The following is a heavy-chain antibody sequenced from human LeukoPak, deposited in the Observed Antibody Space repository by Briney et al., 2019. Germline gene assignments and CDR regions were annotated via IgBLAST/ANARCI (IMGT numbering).Heavy chain of an antibody. D-gene: IGHD1-26*01. CDR2: IYYSGST. CDR1: GGSISSSSYY. CDR3: ASSWASSGSSLGH. Sequence: SETLSLTCTVSGGSISSSSYYWGWIRQPPGKGLEWIGSIYYSGSTYYNPSLKSRVTISVDTSKNQFSLKLGSVTAADTAVYYCASSWASSGSSLGHWGQGTLVTVSS. J-gene: IGHJ1*01. V-gene: IGHV4-39*01.